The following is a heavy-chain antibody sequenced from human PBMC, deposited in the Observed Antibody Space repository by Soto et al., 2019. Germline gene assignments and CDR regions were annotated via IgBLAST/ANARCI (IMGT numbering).Heavy chain of an antibody. V-gene: IGHV1-18*01. CDR2: ISAYNGNT. CDR1: GYGFTSYV. Sequence: GSVNLSRKTSGYGFTSYVISWVRQAPEQGLEWMGWISAYNGNTNYAQKLQGRVTMTTDTSTSTAYMELRSLRSDDTAVYYCARDPAITMVRGVIMVNSYGMDVWGQGTTVTGS. D-gene: IGHD3-10*01. J-gene: IGHJ6*02. CDR3: ARDPAITMVRGVIMVNSYGMDV.